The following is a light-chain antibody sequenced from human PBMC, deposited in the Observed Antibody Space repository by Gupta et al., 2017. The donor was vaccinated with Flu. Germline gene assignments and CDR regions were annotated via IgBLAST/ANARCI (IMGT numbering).Light chain of an antibody. CDR2: DVT. CDR3: CSRTSFDTLLV. V-gene: IGLV2-14*03. CDR1: SSDVGDYNY. J-gene: IGLJ1*01. Sequence: MTIFCTGTSSDVGDYNYVCWYQQRPGSAPQVLIYDVTTRHSGVANRFSGSKSGTTASLTISGLQAEEEADYYCCSRTSFDTLLVFGSGTKFSVL.